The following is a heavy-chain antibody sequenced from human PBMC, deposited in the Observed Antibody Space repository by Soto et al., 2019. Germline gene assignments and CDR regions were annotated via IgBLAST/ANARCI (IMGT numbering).Heavy chain of an antibody. CDR3: AKDLYSYGIVDGMDV. V-gene: IGHV3-43*01. CDR2: ISWDGGST. Sequence: EVQLVESGGVVVQPGGSLRLSCAASGFTFDDYTMHWVRQAPGKGLEWVSLISWDGGSTYYADSVKGRFTISRDNSKNSLYLQMNSLRTEDTALYYCAKDLYSYGIVDGMDVWGQGTTVTVSS. D-gene: IGHD5-18*01. J-gene: IGHJ6*02. CDR1: GFTFDDYT.